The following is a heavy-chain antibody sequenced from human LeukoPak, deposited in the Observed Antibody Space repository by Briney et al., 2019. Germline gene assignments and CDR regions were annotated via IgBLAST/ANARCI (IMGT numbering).Heavy chain of an antibody. CDR2: IYYSGST. D-gene: IGHD3-10*01. CDR3: ARVTRGVITFDY. J-gene: IGHJ4*02. CDR1: GDSISSGGYY. Sequence: SQTLSLTCTVSGDSISSGGYYWTWIRQHPGKGLGWIGYIYYSGSTYYNPSLKSRVTMSVDTSKNQFSLKLSSVTAADTAVYYCARVTRGVITFDYWGQGTLVTVSS. V-gene: IGHV4-31*03.